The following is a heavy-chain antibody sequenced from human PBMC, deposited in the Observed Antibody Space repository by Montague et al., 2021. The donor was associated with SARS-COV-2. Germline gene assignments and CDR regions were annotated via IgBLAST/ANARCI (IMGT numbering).Heavy chain of an antibody. D-gene: IGHD5-24*01. J-gene: IGHJ5*01. CDR2: IYYTGSR. V-gene: IGHV4-61*01. CDR1: GDSVSRGSSY. CDR3: ARHARGEGYTSWFDS. Sequence: SETLSLTCTVSGDSVSRGSSYWSWIRQPPGKGLEWIGYIYYTGSRKYNSSLKSHLTISVDTSKNQFSLKLSSVTAADTAVYYCARHARGEGYTSWFDSWGQGTLVTVSS.